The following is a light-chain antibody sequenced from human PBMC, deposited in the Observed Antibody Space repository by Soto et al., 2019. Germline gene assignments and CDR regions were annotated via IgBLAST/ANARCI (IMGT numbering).Light chain of an antibody. J-gene: IGKJ4*01. CDR2: LGS. V-gene: IGKV2-28*01. CDR1: QSLLHSDGYSY. CDR3: MQALQTPLT. Sequence: DIEMTQSPLSLPVTPGEPASISCRSSQSLLHSDGYSYLVWYLQKPGQSPELLIYLGSNRASGVPDRFSGSGSGTDFTLKISRVEAEDFGVYYCMQALQTPLTFGGGTKVEIK.